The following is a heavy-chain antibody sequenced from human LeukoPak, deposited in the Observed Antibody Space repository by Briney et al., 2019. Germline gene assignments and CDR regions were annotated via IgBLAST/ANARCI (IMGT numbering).Heavy chain of an antibody. CDR2: ISAYNGNT. J-gene: IGHJ4*02. CDR1: GYTFTSYG. Sequence: ASVKVSCKASGYTFTSYGISWVRQAPGQGLEWMGWISAYNGNTNYAQKLQGRVTMTTDTSTSTAYMELRSLRSDDTAVYYCARSPDILTGHDPLDYWGQGTLVTVSS. V-gene: IGHV1-18*01. D-gene: IGHD3-9*01. CDR3: ARSPDILTGHDPLDY.